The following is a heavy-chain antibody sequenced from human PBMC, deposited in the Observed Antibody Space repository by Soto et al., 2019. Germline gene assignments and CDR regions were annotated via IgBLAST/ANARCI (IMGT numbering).Heavy chain of an antibody. CDR3: TTGPMVRGVGLYYYYYGMDV. CDR2: IKSKTDGGTR. Sequence: GGSLRLSCAASGFTFSNAWMNWVRQAPGKGLEWVGRIKSKTDGGTRDYAAPVKGRFTISRDDSKNTLYLQMNSLKTEDTAVYYCTTGPMVRGVGLYYYYYGMDVWGQGTTVTVSS. J-gene: IGHJ6*02. D-gene: IGHD3-10*01. V-gene: IGHV3-15*07. CDR1: GFTFSNAW.